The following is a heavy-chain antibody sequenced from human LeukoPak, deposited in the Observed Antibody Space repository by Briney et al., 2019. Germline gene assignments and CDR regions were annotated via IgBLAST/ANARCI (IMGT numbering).Heavy chain of an antibody. V-gene: IGHV1-2*02. Sequence: ASVKVSCKASGYTFTGYYMHWVRQAPGQGLEWMGWINPNSGGTNYAQKFQGRVTMTRDTSISTAYMELSGLTLGDTAFYFCARDLGITSRRGFDFWGQGTLVTVSS. CDR3: ARDLGITSRRGFDF. D-gene: IGHD3-10*01. CDR2: INPNSGGT. J-gene: IGHJ4*02. CDR1: GYTFTGYY.